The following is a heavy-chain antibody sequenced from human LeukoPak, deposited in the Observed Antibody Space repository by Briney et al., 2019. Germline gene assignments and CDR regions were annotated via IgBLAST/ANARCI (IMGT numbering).Heavy chain of an antibody. CDR3: ARLKDEEPLNWFDP. J-gene: IGHJ5*02. CDR1: GGSISSSSHY. V-gene: IGHV4-39*01. Sequence: SETLSLTCTVSGGSISSSSHYWGWIRQPPGKGLEWIGSIYYSGSTYYNPSLKSRVTISVDTSKNQFSLKLSSVTAADTAVYYCARLKDEEPLNWFDPWGQGTLVTVSS. D-gene: IGHD2-15*01. CDR2: IYYSGST.